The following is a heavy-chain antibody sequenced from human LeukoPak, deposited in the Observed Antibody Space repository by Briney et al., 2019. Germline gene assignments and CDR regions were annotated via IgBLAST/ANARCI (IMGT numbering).Heavy chain of an antibody. CDR1: GYSFTSYW. J-gene: IGHJ4*02. CDR3: AGSIAAAGKPFDY. D-gene: IGHD6-13*01. CDR2: IYPGDSDT. V-gene: IGHV5-51*01. Sequence: GESLKISCKGSGYSFTSYWIGWVRQMPGKGLEWMGIIYPGDSDTRYSPSFQGQVTISADKSISTAYLQWSSLKASDTAMYYCAGSIAAAGKPFDYWGQGTLVTVLS.